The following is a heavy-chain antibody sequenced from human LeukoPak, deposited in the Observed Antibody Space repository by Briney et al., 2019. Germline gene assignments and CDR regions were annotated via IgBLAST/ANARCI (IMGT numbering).Heavy chain of an antibody. CDR3: AGPPQASSFDI. Sequence: GGSLRLSCAASGFTFSSYNMNWVRQAPGKGLEWVSSISTSSSYIYYADSVKGRFTISRHNAKNSLYLQMNSLRAEDTAVYYCAGPPQASSFDIWGQGTVVTVSS. CDR2: ISTSSSYI. J-gene: IGHJ3*02. D-gene: IGHD3-10*01. CDR1: GFTFSSYN. V-gene: IGHV3-21*01.